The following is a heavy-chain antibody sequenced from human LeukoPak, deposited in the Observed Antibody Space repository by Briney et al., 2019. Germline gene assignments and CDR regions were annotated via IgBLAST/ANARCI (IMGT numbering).Heavy chain of an antibody. D-gene: IGHD2-21*02. CDR3: ARRGDSDFRID. V-gene: IGHV5-51*01. J-gene: IGHJ4*02. CDR1: RHSFHSQW. Sequence: GESLKISCKGPRHSFHSQWIGWVRQMPGKGLEWMGIIYPGDSDARYSASFQGQVTISADKSISTAYLQWNSLEALDSAIYYCARRGDSDFRIDWGQGTLVTVSS. CDR2: IYPGDSDA.